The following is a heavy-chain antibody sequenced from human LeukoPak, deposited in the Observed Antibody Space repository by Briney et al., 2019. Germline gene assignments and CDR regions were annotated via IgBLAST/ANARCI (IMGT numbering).Heavy chain of an antibody. CDR1: GYTFTSYD. CDR2: MNPNSGNT. Sequence: ASVKVSRKTSGYTFTSYDINWVRQAAGQGLEWMGWMNPNSGNTGYAQKFQGRVTITSSTSTSTAFMELGSLTSEDTAVYYCARGGASAAARRFDPWGRGTLVTVSS. J-gene: IGHJ5*02. D-gene: IGHD6-13*01. CDR3: ARGGASAAARRFDP. V-gene: IGHV1-8*01.